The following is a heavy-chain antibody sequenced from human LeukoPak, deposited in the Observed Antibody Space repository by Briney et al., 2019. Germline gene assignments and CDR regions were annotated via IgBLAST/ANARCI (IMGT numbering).Heavy chain of an antibody. D-gene: IGHD6-13*01. J-gene: IGHJ4*02. V-gene: IGHV3-30-3*01. CDR1: GFTFSSYA. CDR2: ISYDGSNK. CDR3: ARIPYSYSYSSSWYVDY. Sequence: PGRSLRLSCAASGFTFSSYAMHWVRQAPCKGLEWVAVISYDGSNKYYADSVKGRFTISRDNSKNTLYLQMNSLRAEDTAVYYCARIPYSYSYSSSWYVDYWGQGTLVTVSS.